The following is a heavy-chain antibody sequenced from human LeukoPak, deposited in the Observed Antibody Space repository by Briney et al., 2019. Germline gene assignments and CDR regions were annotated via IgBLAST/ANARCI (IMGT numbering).Heavy chain of an antibody. V-gene: IGHV4-34*01. CDR3: AREDLTTVVTDY. CDR2: INHSGST. Sequence: PSETLSLTCAVYGGSFSGYYWSWIRQPPGKGLEWIGEINHSGSTNYNPSLKSRVTISVDTSKNQFSLKLSSVTAADTAVYYCAREDLTTVVTDYWGQGTLVTVSS. D-gene: IGHD4-23*01. CDR1: GGSFSGYY. J-gene: IGHJ4*02.